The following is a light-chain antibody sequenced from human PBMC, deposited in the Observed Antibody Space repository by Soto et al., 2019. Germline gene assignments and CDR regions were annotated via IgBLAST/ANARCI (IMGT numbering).Light chain of an antibody. V-gene: IGKV1-5*01. CDR1: ESISSW. CDR2: EGS. J-gene: IGKJ1*01. CDR3: QQYNSFPWT. Sequence: IQLTQSPSTLSASVGDRVIITCRASESISSWLAWYQQRPGQAPKLLISEGSSLESGVPSTFSGTASGTEFSLTTSSLQPDDFATYYCQQYNSFPWTFGQGTKVDI.